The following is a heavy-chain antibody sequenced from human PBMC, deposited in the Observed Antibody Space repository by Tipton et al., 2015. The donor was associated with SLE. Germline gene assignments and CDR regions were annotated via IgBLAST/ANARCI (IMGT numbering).Heavy chain of an antibody. D-gene: IGHD2-2*01. CDR1: GGSIGNLNDY. CDR2: IYYSGNT. V-gene: IGHV4-39*01. CDR3: AGQPAANYYYYYGMDV. J-gene: IGHJ6*02. Sequence: TLSLTCTVSGGSIGNLNDYWAWIRQAPGQGLEWIGSIYYSGNTYYNASLKGRVTIPIDTSKNQFSLKLSSVTAADTAVYYCAGQPAANYYYYYGMDVWGQGTTVTVSS.